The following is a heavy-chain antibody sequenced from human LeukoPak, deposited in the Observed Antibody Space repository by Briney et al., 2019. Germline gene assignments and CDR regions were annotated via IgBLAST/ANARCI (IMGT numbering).Heavy chain of an antibody. V-gene: IGHV3-74*01. Sequence: PGGSLRLSCAASGFTFSSYWMNWVRQAPGKGLVWVSRIASDGSSTTYADSVNGRFSISRDNAKNTLYLQMNSLRVEDTAVYYCARGRPHGNDYWGQGTLVTVSS. CDR2: IASDGSST. J-gene: IGHJ4*02. CDR3: ARGRPHGNDY. D-gene: IGHD4-23*01. CDR1: GFTFSSYW.